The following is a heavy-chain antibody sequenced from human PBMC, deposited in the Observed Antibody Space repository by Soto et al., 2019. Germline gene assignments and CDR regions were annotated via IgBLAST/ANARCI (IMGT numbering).Heavy chain of an antibody. J-gene: IGHJ3*02. V-gene: IGHV4-59*01. Sequence: SETLSLTCTVSGGSISSYYWSWIRQPPGKGLEWIGYIYYSGSTNYHPSLKSRVTISVDTSKNQFSLKLSSVTAADTAVYYCARDPGIQIDAFDIWGQGTMVTVSS. D-gene: IGHD5-18*01. CDR1: GGSISSYY. CDR3: ARDPGIQIDAFDI. CDR2: IYYSGST.